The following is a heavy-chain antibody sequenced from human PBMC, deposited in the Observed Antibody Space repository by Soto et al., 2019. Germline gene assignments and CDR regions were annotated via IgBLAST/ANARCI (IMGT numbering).Heavy chain of an antibody. Sequence: PGGSLRLSCAASGFTFSSYAMHWVRQAPGKGLEWVAVISYDGSNKYYADSVKGRFTISRDNSKNTLYLQMNSLRAEDTAVYYCARKGYYYGSGEDQTGAFDIWGQGTMVTVSS. CDR2: ISYDGSNK. J-gene: IGHJ3*02. CDR3: ARKGYYYGSGEDQTGAFDI. CDR1: GFTFSSYA. D-gene: IGHD3-10*01. V-gene: IGHV3-30*14.